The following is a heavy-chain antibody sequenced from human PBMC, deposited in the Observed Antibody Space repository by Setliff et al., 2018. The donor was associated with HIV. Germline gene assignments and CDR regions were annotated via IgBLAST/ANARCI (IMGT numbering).Heavy chain of an antibody. V-gene: IGHV5-51*01. J-gene: IGHJ6*02. CDR2: IYPGGSDI. Sequence: GESLKISCKGSGYSFTSYWISWVRQMPGKGLEWMGLIYPGGSDIRYSPSFQGQVTISADKSISTAYLQWSSLKAADIAMYYCAKHLSPGSGWYSKARGMDVWGQGTTVTVSS. CDR3: AKHLSPGSGWYSKARGMDV. CDR1: GYSFTSYW. D-gene: IGHD6-19*01.